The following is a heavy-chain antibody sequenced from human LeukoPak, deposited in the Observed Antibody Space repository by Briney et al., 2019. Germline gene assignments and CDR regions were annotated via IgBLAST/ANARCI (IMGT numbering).Heavy chain of an antibody. D-gene: IGHD6-25*01. Sequence: SETLSLTCTVSGVSISSNSYYWGWIRQPPGKGLEWIGSTSYSGPTYYNPSLKSRVTMSLDTSKSQVSLKLTSVTAADTAVYFCARDLGAVYYYYMDVWGKGTTVTVSS. V-gene: IGHV4-39*07. CDR2: TSYSGPT. CDR1: GVSISSNSYY. J-gene: IGHJ6*03. CDR3: ARDLGAVYYYYMDV.